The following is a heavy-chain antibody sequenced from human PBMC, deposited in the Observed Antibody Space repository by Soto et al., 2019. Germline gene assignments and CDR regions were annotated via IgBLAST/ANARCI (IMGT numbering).Heavy chain of an antibody. V-gene: IGHV4-31*03. J-gene: IGHJ4*02. CDR3: ARALGFGENPYDY. CDR1: GGSISSGGYY. CDR2: IYYSGST. D-gene: IGHD3-10*01. Sequence: PSETLSLTCTVSGGSISSGGYYWSWIRQHPGKGLEWIGYIYYSGSTYYNPSLKSRVTISVDTSKSQFSLKLSSVTAADTAVYYCARALGFGENPYDYWGQGTLVTVSS.